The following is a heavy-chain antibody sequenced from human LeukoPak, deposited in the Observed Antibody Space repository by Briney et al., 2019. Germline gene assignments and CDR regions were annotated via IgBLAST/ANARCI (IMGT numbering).Heavy chain of an antibody. CDR2: INEDGSAQ. D-gene: IGHD3-10*01. V-gene: IGHV3-7*01. Sequence: GGSLRPSCAASGFIFSDYWMNWVRQVPGKGLEWVANINEDGSAQDHVDSVRGRFSISRDNAKNSLYLQMNSLRVEDTAIYYCATRESSMARSHWGQGTLVTVSS. CDR1: GFIFSDYW. J-gene: IGHJ4*02. CDR3: ATRESSMARSH.